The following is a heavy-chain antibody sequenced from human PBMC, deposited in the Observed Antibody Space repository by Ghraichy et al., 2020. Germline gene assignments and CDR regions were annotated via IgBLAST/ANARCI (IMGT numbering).Heavy chain of an antibody. CDR3: ARPFDY. CDR1: GGSISTYY. J-gene: IGHJ4*02. Sequence: SETLSLTCTVSGGSISTYYWSWIRQPPGKGLEWIGYIDYRGSTNYNPSLKSRVTMSVDTSKNQFSLKLSSVNVADTAIYYCARPFDYWGQGTQVTGSS. V-gene: IGHV4-59*08. CDR2: IDYRGST.